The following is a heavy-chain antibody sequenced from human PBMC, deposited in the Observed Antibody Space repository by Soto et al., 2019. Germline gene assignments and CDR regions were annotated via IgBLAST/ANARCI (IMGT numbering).Heavy chain of an antibody. CDR1: GYTFTSYD. D-gene: IGHD1-20*01. J-gene: IGHJ4*02. Sequence: ASVKVSCKASGYTFTSYDINWVRQATGQGLEWMGWMNPNSGNTGYAQKFQGRVTMTRNTSISTAYMELSSLRSEDTAVYYCARGGFWVDNWNQELLDYWGQGTPVTVSS. V-gene: IGHV1-8*01. CDR2: MNPNSGNT. CDR3: ARGGFWVDNWNQELLDY.